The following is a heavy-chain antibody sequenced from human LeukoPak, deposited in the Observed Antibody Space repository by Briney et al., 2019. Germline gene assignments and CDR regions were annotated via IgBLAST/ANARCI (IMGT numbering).Heavy chain of an antibody. V-gene: IGHV5-51*01. CDR2: IFPGDSDT. J-gene: IGHJ3*02. CDR1: GYSFITYW. CDR3: ARDKEVDGTRWAFDI. Sequence: GGSRQISCKGSGYSFITYWSGGVRQLPGKGRGWMGIIFPGDSDTRNSPYFQRQVTISVEKTTSNAYLQRRSMKASDTSIYYCARDKEVDGTRWAFDIWGQGTMVTVSS. D-gene: IGHD2-15*01.